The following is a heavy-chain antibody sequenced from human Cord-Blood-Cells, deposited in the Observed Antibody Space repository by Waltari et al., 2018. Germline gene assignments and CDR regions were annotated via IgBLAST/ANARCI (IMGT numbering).Heavy chain of an antibody. CDR3: ARHDPLGYCSGGSCHYFDY. V-gene: IGHV4-34*01. D-gene: IGHD2-15*01. CDR2: INHSGRT. Sequence: QVQLQQWGAGLLKPSETLSLTCAVYGGSFSGYYWSWIRQPPGKGLEWIGEINHSGRTNYNPSLKSRGTISVDTSKNQFSLKLSSVTAADTAVYYCARHDPLGYCSGGSCHYFDYWGQGTLVTVSS. J-gene: IGHJ4*02. CDR1: GGSFSGYY.